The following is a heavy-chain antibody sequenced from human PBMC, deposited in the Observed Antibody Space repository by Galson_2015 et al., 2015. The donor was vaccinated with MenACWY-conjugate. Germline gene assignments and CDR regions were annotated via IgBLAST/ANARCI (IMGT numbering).Heavy chain of an antibody. CDR2: TYYTSKWSN. V-gene: IGHV6-1*01. CDR1: GDSVSNNIAT. CDR3: ARDADAFDI. Sequence: CAISGDSVSNNIATWNWIRQSPSRGLEWLGRTYYTSKWSNDYALSVKSRITINPDTSKNQFSLQLNSVTPEDTAVYICARDADAFDIWGQGTMVTVSS. J-gene: IGHJ3*02.